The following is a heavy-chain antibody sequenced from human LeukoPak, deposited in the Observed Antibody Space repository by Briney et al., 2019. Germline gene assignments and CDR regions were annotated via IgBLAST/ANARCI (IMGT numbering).Heavy chain of an antibody. Sequence: PSETLSLTCAVYGGSFSGYYWGWIRQPPGKGLEWIGSIYYSGSTYYNPSLKSRVTISVDTSKNQFSLKLSSVTAADTAVYYCARILATGDLRQYDAFDIWGQGTMVTVSS. CDR3: ARILATGDLRQYDAFDI. D-gene: IGHD7-27*01. J-gene: IGHJ3*02. CDR2: IYYSGST. V-gene: IGHV4-39*01. CDR1: GGSFSGYY.